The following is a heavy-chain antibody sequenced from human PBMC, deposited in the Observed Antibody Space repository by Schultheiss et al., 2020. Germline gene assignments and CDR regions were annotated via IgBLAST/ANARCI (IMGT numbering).Heavy chain of an antibody. Sequence: SVKVSCKASGYTFTSYGISWVRQAPGQGLEWMGGIIPIFGTANYAQKFQGRVTITADKSTSTAYMELSSLRSEDTAVYYCAREGAVVTDDAFDIWGQGTMVTVSS. CDR3: AREGAVVTDDAFDI. CDR1: GYTFTSYG. V-gene: IGHV1-69*06. CDR2: IIPIFGTA. J-gene: IGHJ3*02. D-gene: IGHD2-21*02.